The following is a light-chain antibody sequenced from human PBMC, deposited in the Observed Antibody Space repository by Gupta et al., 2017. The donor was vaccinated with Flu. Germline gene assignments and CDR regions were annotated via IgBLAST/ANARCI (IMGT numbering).Light chain of an antibody. CDR3: QQYNNYWT. J-gene: IGKJ1*01. Sequence: DIQMTQSPSTLSASVGDRVTITCRASQSISSWLAWYQQKAGKAPKLLIYQASNVESGVPSRFSGSGSGTEFTLTISSLQPDDSATYYCQQYNNYWTFGQGTKVEIK. CDR1: QSISSW. V-gene: IGKV1-5*03. CDR2: QAS.